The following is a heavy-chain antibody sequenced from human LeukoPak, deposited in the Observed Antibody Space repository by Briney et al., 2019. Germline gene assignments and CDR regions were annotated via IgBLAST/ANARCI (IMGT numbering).Heavy chain of an antibody. Sequence: PSETLSLTCAVYGGSFSGYYWSWIRQPPGKGLEWIGEINHSGSTNYNPSLKSRVTISVDTSKNQFSLKLSSVTAADTAVYYCARAPIVVVVAATEYSYYYGMDVWGQGTTVTVSS. CDR1: GGSFSGYY. CDR2: INHSGST. D-gene: IGHD2-15*01. J-gene: IGHJ6*02. CDR3: ARAPIVVVVAATEYSYYYGMDV. V-gene: IGHV4-34*01.